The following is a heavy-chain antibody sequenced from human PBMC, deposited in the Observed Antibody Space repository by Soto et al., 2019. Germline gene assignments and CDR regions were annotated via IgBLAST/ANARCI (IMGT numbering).Heavy chain of an antibody. CDR2: INHSGST. D-gene: IGHD6-19*01. Sequence: ETLSLTCAVYVGSFSGYYWSWIRQPPGKGLEWIGEINHSGSTNYNPSLKSRVTISVDTSKNQFSLKLSSVTAADTAVYYCASVAGTGPWGQGTLVTVSS. V-gene: IGHV4-34*01. J-gene: IGHJ5*02. CDR1: VGSFSGYY. CDR3: ASVAGTGP.